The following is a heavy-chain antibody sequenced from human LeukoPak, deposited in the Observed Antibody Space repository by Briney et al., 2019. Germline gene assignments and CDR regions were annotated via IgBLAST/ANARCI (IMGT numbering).Heavy chain of an antibody. CDR3: ARGRITMVRGAISLYDY. D-gene: IGHD3-10*01. J-gene: IGHJ4*02. V-gene: IGHV4-39*07. CDR1: GGSISGSSYY. Sequence: SETLSLTCTVSGGSISGSSYYWGWIRQPPGKGLEWIGSIYYSGSTYYNPSLKSRVTISVDTSKNQFSLKLSSVTAADTAVYYCARGRITMVRGAISLYDYWGQGTLVTVSS. CDR2: IYYSGST.